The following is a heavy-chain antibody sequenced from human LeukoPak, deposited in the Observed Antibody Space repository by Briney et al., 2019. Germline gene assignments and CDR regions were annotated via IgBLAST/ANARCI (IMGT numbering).Heavy chain of an antibody. CDR3: ARDTTMYYYDSSGDLNWFDP. V-gene: IGHV3-21*01. CDR1: GFTFSSYS. Sequence: PGGSLRLSCAASGFTFSSYSMNWVRQAPGKGREWVSSISSSSSYIYYADSVKGRFTSSRDNAKNSLYLQMNSLRAEDTAVYYCARDTTMYYYDSSGDLNWFDPWGQGTLVTVSS. D-gene: IGHD3-22*01. J-gene: IGHJ5*02. CDR2: ISSSSSYI.